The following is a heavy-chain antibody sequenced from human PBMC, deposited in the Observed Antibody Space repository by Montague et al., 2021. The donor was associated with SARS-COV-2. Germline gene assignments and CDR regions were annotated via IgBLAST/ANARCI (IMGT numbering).Heavy chain of an antibody. V-gene: IGHV4-59*01. Sequence: SETLSLTCTVSGGSISSCNWCWIRHRPGTGLEWIGNIYYSRSTNYNPSLNSRVTISVDTSTNQFSLKLSSVTAADTAVYYCARGSGRRWNDFDIWGQGRMVTVSS. CDR3: ARGSGRRWNDFDI. CDR1: GGSISSCN. D-gene: IGHD6-19*01. CDR2: IYYSRST. J-gene: IGHJ3*02.